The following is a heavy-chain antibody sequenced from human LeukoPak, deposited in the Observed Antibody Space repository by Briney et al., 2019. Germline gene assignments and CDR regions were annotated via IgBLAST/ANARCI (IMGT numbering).Heavy chain of an antibody. CDR1: GGSISSYY. D-gene: IGHD3-22*01. CDR3: ARHSDGNDSSGYYY. V-gene: IGHV4-39*01. Sequence: SETLSLTCTVSGGSISSYYWSWIRQPPGKGLEWIGSIYYSGSTYYNPSLKSRVTISVDTPKNQFSLKLSSVTAADTAVYYCARHSDGNDSSGYYYWGQGTLVTVSS. J-gene: IGHJ4*02. CDR2: IYYSGST.